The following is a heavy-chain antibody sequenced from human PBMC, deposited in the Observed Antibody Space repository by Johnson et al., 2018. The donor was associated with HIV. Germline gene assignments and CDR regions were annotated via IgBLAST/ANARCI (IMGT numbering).Heavy chain of an antibody. Sequence: QVQLVESGGGVVQPGRSLRLSCAVSGFTFSSYGMHWVRQAPCKGLEWVAVIWYDGSNKNYADSVKGRFTISRDNSKTTLYLQMNSLRAEDTAVYYCARSSHSSGWYGRLGDAFDIWGQGTMVTVSS. CDR2: IWYDGSNK. D-gene: IGHD6-19*01. CDR1: GFTFSSYG. V-gene: IGHV3-33*01. J-gene: IGHJ3*02. CDR3: ARSSHSSGWYGRLGDAFDI.